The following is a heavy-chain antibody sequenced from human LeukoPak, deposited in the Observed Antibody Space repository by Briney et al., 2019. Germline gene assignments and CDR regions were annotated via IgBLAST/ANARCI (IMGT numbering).Heavy chain of an antibody. CDR3: ARGLPGKIKFPTAPLGWFDP. Sequence: RPSETLSLTCAVYGGSFSGYYWSWIRQPPGKGLEWIGEINHSGSTNYNPSLKSRVTISVDTSKNQFSLKLSSVTAADTAVYYCARGLPGKIKFPTAPLGWFDPWGQGTLVTVSS. D-gene: IGHD3-16*01. V-gene: IGHV4-34*01. CDR1: GGSFSGYY. CDR2: INHSGST. J-gene: IGHJ5*02.